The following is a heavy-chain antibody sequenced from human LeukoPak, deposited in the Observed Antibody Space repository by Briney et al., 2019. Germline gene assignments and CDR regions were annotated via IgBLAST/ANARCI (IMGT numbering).Heavy chain of an antibody. D-gene: IGHD3-3*01. CDR3: ARDPYYDFWSGYSPYGMDV. J-gene: IGHJ6*02. Sequence: GGSLRLSCAASGFTFSSYSMNWVRQAPGKGLEWVSYISSSSSTIYYADSVKGRFTISRDNAKNSLYLQMNSLRAEDTAVYYCARDPYYDFWSGYSPYGMDVWGQGTTITVSS. CDR2: ISSSSSTI. CDR1: GFTFSSYS. V-gene: IGHV3-48*01.